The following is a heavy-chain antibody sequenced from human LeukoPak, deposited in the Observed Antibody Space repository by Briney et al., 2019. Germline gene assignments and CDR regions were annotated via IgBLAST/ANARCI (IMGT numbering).Heavy chain of an antibody. CDR1: GDSFTGYY. V-gene: IGHV1-2*02. CDR2: INPNSGDT. J-gene: IGHJ4*02. Sequence: GASVKVSCKASGDSFTGYYIHWVRQAPGQGLECVGWINPNSGDTNYAQKFQGRVTMTRDTSISTAYMELSRLRSDDTAIYYCARVSSFDWLYYFDYWGQGTLVTVSS. D-gene: IGHD3-9*01. CDR3: ARVSSFDWLYYFDY.